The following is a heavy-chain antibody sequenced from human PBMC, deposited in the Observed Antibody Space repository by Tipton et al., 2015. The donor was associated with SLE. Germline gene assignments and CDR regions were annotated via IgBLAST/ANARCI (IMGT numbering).Heavy chain of an antibody. Sequence: LRLSCAVSGGSISSGFYFWSWVRQPPGKGLEWIGNIYYSGSTYYNPSLQSRVTISLDKSKNQFSLRLSSVTAADTAVYYCTRGGSREPDDFYYGMDVWGQGTPVTVSS. CDR1: GGSISSGFYF. V-gene: IGHV4-30-2*01. D-gene: IGHD1-14*01. CDR3: TRGGSREPDDFYYGMDV. CDR2: IYYSGST. J-gene: IGHJ6*02.